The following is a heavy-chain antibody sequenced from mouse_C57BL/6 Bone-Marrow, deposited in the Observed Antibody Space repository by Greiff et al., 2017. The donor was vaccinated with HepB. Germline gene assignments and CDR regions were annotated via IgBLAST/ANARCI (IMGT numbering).Heavy chain of an antibody. V-gene: IGHV1-64*01. CDR3: ARGYGNYGAWFAY. CDR1: GYTFTSYW. CDR2: IHPNSGST. Sequence: QVQLKQPGAELVKPGASVKLSCKASGYTFTSYWMHWVKQRPGQGLEWIGMIHPNSGSTNYNEKFKSKATLTVDKSSSTAYMQLSSLTSEDSAVYYCARGYGNYGAWFAYWGQGTLVTVSA. J-gene: IGHJ3*01. D-gene: IGHD2-1*01.